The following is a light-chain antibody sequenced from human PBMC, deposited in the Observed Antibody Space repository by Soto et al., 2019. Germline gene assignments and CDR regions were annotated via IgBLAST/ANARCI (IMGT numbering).Light chain of an antibody. V-gene: IGLV2-14*03. CDR3: SSYTTSNTRQIV. Sequence: QSVLTQPASLSGSPGESITISCTGTSSDVGGYNYVSWYQHHPGKAPKLMIYDVSNRPSGVSIRFSGSKSDNTASLTISGLQPEDEADYHCSSYTTSNTRQIVFGTGTKVTVL. CDR2: DVS. CDR1: SSDVGGYNY. J-gene: IGLJ1*01.